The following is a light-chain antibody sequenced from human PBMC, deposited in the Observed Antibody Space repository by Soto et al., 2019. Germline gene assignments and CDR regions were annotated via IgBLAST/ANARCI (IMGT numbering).Light chain of an antibody. CDR1: RGHSSYI. Sequence: QSVLTQSSSASASLGSSVKLTCTPSRGHSSYIIAWHQQQPGKAPRYLMKLEGSGSYNKGSGVPDRFSGSSSGAVRYLTISNLQSDDEADYYCETWDTNTRVFGGRTKLTVL. CDR2: LEGSGSY. CDR3: ETWDTNTRV. J-gene: IGLJ3*02. V-gene: IGLV4-60*03.